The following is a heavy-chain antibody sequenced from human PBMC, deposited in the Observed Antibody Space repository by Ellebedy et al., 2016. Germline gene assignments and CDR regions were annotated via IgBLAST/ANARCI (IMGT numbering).Heavy chain of an antibody. CDR1: GFTFSSYS. V-gene: IGHV3-48*01. CDR3: ARDLYGDYTDY. D-gene: IGHD4-17*01. CDR2: ISSSSSTI. Sequence: GGSLRLSCAASGFTFSSYSMNWVRQAPGKGLEWVSYISSSSSTIYYADSVKGRFTISRDNAKNSLYLQMNSLRAEDTAVYYCARDLYGDYTDYWGQGTLVTVSS. J-gene: IGHJ4*02.